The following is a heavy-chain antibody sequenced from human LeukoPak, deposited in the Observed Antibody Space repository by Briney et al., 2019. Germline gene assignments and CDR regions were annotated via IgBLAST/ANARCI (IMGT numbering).Heavy chain of an antibody. D-gene: IGHD3-10*01. CDR2: INHSGST. Sequence: SETLSLTCAVYGGSFSGYHWSWIRQPPGKGLEWIGEINHSGSTNYNPSLKSRVTISVDTSKNQFSLKLSSVTAADTAVYYCARRRITMVRGVIIKFPLDYWGQGTLVTVSS. CDR3: ARRRITMVRGVIIKFPLDY. V-gene: IGHV4-34*01. CDR1: GGSFSGYH. J-gene: IGHJ4*02.